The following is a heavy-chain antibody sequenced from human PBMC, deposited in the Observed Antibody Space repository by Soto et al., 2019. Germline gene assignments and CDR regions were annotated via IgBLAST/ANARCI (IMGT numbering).Heavy chain of an antibody. CDR1: GGSINSGGYC. Sequence: SETLSLTCTVSGGSINSGGYCWSWIRQHPGKGLDWIGCISYGGSTSYNPSLKSRVTISVDTSRNQFSLKLISVTAADTAVYYGARQSFLSPYDMDGWGQGTTVTVSS. CDR3: ARQSFLSPYDMDG. V-gene: IGHV4-39*01. J-gene: IGHJ6*02. D-gene: IGHD3-16*02. CDR2: ISYGGST.